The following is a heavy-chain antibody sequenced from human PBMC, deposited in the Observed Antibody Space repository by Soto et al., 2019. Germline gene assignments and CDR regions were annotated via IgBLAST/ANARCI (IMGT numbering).Heavy chain of an antibody. J-gene: IGHJ4*02. CDR2: ILYDGSNK. Sequence: GGSLRLSCAASGFTFSSFGMYWVRQAPGKGLEWVAVILYDGSNKYYADSVKGRFTISRDNSKNTLYLQMNSLRVEDTAVFYCAKPTVPFGRSAVAGPFDYWGRGTLVTVS. D-gene: IGHD6-19*01. V-gene: IGHV3-30*18. CDR3: AKPTVPFGRSAVAGPFDY. CDR1: GFTFSSFG.